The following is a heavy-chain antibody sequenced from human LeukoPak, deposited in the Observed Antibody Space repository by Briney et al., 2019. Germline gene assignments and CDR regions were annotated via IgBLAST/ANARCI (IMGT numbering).Heavy chain of an antibody. J-gene: IGHJ4*02. CDR2: INHSGST. D-gene: IGHD5-24*01. Sequence: SETLSLTCAVYGGSFSGYYWSWIRQPPGKGLEWIGEINHSGSTNYNPSLRSRVTISVDTSKNQFSLKLSSVTAADTAVCYCAREPRPYNAWFDYWGQGTLVTVSS. CDR3: AREPRPYNAWFDY. V-gene: IGHV4-34*01. CDR1: GGSFSGYY.